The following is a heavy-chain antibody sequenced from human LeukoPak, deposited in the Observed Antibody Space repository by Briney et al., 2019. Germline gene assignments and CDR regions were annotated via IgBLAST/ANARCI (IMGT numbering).Heavy chain of an antibody. J-gene: IGHJ6*03. Sequence: SETLSLTCTVSGGSISSGSYYWSWLRQPAGTGLEWIGRIYTSGSTNYNPSLKSRVTISVDTSKNQFSLKLGSETAADTAVYYCARDRGEYSSSSWATYYYYYYMDVWGKGTTVTVSS. CDR2: IYTSGST. CDR1: GGSISSGSYY. D-gene: IGHD6-6*01. CDR3: ARDRGEYSSSSWATYYYYYYMDV. V-gene: IGHV4-61*02.